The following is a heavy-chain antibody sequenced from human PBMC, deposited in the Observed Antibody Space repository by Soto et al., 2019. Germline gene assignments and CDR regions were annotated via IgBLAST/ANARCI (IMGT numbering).Heavy chain of an antibody. CDR2: INPNSGGT. CDR3: ARGHAVIIGAMDV. V-gene: IGHV1-2*02. Sequence: ASVKVSCKASGYTFTGYYMHWVRQAPGQGLEWMGWINPNSGGTNYAQTFQGRVTMTRDESISTAYMELSSLRSDDTAVYYCARGHAVIIGAMDVWGQGTTVTVSS. J-gene: IGHJ6*02. D-gene: IGHD3-10*01. CDR1: GYTFTGYY.